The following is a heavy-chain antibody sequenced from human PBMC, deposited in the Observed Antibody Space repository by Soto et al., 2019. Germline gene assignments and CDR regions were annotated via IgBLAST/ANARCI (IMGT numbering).Heavy chain of an antibody. CDR1: GFTFSDYY. V-gene: IGHV3-11*01. D-gene: IGHD3-16*02. CDR2: ISSSGSTI. CDR3: VRGPYDYVWGSDPPHFDY. J-gene: IGHJ4*02. Sequence: QVQLVESGGGLVKPGGSLRLSCAASGFTFSDYYMSWIRQAPGKGLEWVSYISSSGSTIYYADSVKGRFTISRDNAKNPQYLQMNSLRAEDTAVYYCVRGPYDYVWGSDPPHFDYWGQGTLVTVSS.